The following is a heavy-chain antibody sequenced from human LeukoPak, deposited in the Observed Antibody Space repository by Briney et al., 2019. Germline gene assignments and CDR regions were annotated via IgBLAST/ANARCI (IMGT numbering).Heavy chain of an antibody. CDR1: GFTFSSYG. D-gene: IGHD5-18*01. V-gene: IGHV3-33*08. CDR2: IWYVGSNK. J-gene: IGHJ4*02. Sequence: GRSLRLSCAASGFTFSSYGMHWVRQAPGKGLEWVAVIWYVGSNKYYADSVKGRFTISRDNSKNTLYLQMNSLRAEDTAVYYCARGDEWIQLGDYWGQGTLVTVSS. CDR3: ARGDEWIQLGDY.